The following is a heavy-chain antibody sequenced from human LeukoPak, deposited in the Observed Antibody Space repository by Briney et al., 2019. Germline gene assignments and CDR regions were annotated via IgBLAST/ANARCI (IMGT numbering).Heavy chain of an antibody. J-gene: IGHJ6*02. Sequence: GGSLRLSCAASGFTFRRLAMTWVRQAPGKGLEWVATISASGAYYADSVKGRFTISRDNAKNSLYLQMNSLRAEDTAVYYCARDSGSARYYGMDVWGQGTTVTVSS. D-gene: IGHD1-14*01. CDR2: ISASGAY. CDR1: GFTFRRLA. V-gene: IGHV3-21*01. CDR3: ARDSGSARYYGMDV.